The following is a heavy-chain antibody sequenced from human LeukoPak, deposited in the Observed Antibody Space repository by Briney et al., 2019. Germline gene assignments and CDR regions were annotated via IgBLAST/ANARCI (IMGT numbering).Heavy chain of an antibody. CDR1: GYTFTGYY. Sequence: GASVKVSCKASGYTFTGYYMHWVRQAPGQGLEWMGWINPNSGGTNYAQKFQGRVTMTRDTSISTAYMELSRLRSDDTAVYYCARDSGYDYYVWDCWGQGTLVTVSS. D-gene: IGHD5-12*01. CDR2: INPNSGGT. V-gene: IGHV1-2*02. J-gene: IGHJ4*02. CDR3: ARDSGYDYYVWDC.